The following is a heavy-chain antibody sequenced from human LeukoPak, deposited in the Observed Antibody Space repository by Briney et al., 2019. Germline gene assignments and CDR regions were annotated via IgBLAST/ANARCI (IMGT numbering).Heavy chain of an antibody. CDR2: LWYDGSNK. V-gene: IGHV3-33*06. Sequence: PGGSLRLSCAASGFTFSSYGMHWVRQAPGKGLEWVAVLWYDGSNKYYADSVKGRFTISRDNSKNTLYLQMNSLRAEDTAVYYCAKDRVVYYYDSSGIDYWGQGTLVTVSS. CDR3: AKDRVVYYYDSSGIDY. CDR1: GFTFSSYG. J-gene: IGHJ4*02. D-gene: IGHD3-22*01.